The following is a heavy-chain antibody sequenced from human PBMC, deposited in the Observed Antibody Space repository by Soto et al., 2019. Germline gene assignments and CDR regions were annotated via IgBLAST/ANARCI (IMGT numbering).Heavy chain of an antibody. D-gene: IGHD3-22*01. V-gene: IGHV3-23*01. J-gene: IGHJ4*02. CDR1: GFTFISYA. CDR2: ISGSGGST. Sequence: PWGSLRLSCAASGFTFISYAMIFFRHSPFKWLEWVSAISGSGGSTYYADSVKGRFTISRDNSKNTLYLQMNSLRAEDTAVYYCAKDYYDSSGYYYVFYFDYWGQGTLVTVSS. CDR3: AKDYYDSSGYYYVFYFDY.